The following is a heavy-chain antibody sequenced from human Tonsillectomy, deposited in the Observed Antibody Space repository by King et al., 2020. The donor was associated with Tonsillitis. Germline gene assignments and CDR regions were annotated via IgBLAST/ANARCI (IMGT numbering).Heavy chain of an antibody. CDR2: IYPGDSDT. J-gene: IGHJ4*02. CDR3: ARRGDTAMAAGAWPAY. D-gene: IGHD5-18*01. Sequence: VQLVESGAEVKKPGESLKISCKGSGYSFTSYWIGWVRQMPGKGLEWMGIIYPGDSDTRYSPSFQGQVTISAAKSISTAYLQWSSLKASDTAMYYCARRGDTAMAAGAWPAYGGQGTLVPASS. V-gene: IGHV5-51*01. CDR1: GYSFTSYW.